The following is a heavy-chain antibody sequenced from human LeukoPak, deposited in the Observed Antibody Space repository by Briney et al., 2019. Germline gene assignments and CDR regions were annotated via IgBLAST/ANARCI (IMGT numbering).Heavy chain of an antibody. V-gene: IGHV3-64*01. CDR2: ISSNGGST. D-gene: IGHD3-22*01. CDR1: GFTFSSYA. CDR3: ARDSSSYSPFDY. J-gene: IGHJ4*02. Sequence: GGSLRLSCAAFGFTFSSYAMHWVRRAPGKGLEYVSAISSNGGSTYYANSVKGRFTISRDNSKNTLYLQMGSLRAEDMAVYYCARDSSSYSPFDYWGQGTLVTVSS.